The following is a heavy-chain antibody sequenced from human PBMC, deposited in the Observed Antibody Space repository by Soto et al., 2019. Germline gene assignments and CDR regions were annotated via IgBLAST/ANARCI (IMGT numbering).Heavy chain of an antibody. D-gene: IGHD3-22*01. CDR2: ISYDGSNK. Sequence: QVQLVESGGGVFQPGRSLRLSCAASGFTFSSYAMHWVRQAPGKGLEWVAVISYDGSNKYYADSVKGRFTISRDNSTNTLYLQMNSLRAEDTAVYYCELFSMIVVVNRPDDAFDIWGQGTMVTASS. CDR3: ELFSMIVVVNRPDDAFDI. J-gene: IGHJ3*02. V-gene: IGHV3-30-3*01. CDR1: GFTFSSYA.